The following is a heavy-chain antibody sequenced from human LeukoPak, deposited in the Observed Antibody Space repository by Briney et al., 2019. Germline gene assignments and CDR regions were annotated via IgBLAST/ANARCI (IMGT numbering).Heavy chain of an antibody. J-gene: IGHJ5*02. D-gene: IGHD4-17*01. Sequence: PSETLSLTCTVSGVSISSSSYYWGWIRQPPGKGLEWIGSIYYSGSTYYNPSLKSRVTISVDTSKNQFSLKLSSVTAADTAVYYCARLPYGATDWFDPWGQGTLVTVSS. V-gene: IGHV4-39*01. CDR3: ARLPYGATDWFDP. CDR2: IYYSGST. CDR1: GVSISSSSYY.